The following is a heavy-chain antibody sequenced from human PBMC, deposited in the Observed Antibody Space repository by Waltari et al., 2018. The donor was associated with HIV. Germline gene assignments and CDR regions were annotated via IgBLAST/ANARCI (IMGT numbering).Heavy chain of an antibody. J-gene: IGHJ4*02. CDR1: GFTFSSYW. V-gene: IGHV3-7*01. CDR2: RKQDGSEK. D-gene: IGHD4-4*01. Sequence: EVQLVESGGGLVQPGGSLRLSCAASGFTFSSYWMSWVRQAPGMGLEWVANRKQDGSEKYYVDSVKGRFTISRDNAKNALYRQMNSLRAEDTAVYYCAIAPLTVTPDYWGQGTLVTVSS. CDR3: AIAPLTVTPDY.